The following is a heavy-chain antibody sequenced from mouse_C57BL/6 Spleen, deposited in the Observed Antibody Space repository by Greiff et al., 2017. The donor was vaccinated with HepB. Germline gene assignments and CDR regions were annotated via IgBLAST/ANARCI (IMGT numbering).Heavy chain of an antibody. V-gene: IGHV3-6*01. J-gene: IGHJ2*01. CDR1: GYSITSGYY. CDR3: AREDITTVVAPFDY. Sequence: EVKVEESGPGLVKPSQSLSLTCSVTGYSITSGYYWNWIRQFPGNKLEWMGYISYDGSNNYNPSLKNRISITRDTSKNQFFLKLNSVTTEDTATYYCAREDITTVVAPFDYWGQGTTLTVSS. CDR2: ISYDGSN. D-gene: IGHD1-1*01.